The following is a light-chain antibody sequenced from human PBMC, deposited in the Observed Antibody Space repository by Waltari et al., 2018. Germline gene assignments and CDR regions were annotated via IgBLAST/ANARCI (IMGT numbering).Light chain of an antibody. J-gene: IGKJ1*01. CDR3: QQYNTYPWT. CDR1: ESVSHW. V-gene: IGKV1-5*03. Sequence: DIQLTQSPSTLPASVGANVTITCRASESVSHWLAWHQQRPGKAPRLLIFKASYLEGGVSQRFSGSGSETEFTLTISGLQPDDFATYYCQQYNTYPWTFGQGTKVEIK. CDR2: KAS.